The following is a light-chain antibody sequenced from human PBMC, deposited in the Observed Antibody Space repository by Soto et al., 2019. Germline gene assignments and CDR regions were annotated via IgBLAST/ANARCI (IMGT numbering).Light chain of an antibody. CDR1: QSVSSSY. Sequence: EIVLTQSPGTLSLSPGERATLSCRASQSVSSSYLAWYQQKPGQAPRLLIYDASSRATGIPARFSGSGSGTDFTLTISRLEPEDFAVYYCQQYGRTFGQGTKVDIK. J-gene: IGKJ1*01. CDR3: QQYGRT. CDR2: DAS. V-gene: IGKV3-20*01.